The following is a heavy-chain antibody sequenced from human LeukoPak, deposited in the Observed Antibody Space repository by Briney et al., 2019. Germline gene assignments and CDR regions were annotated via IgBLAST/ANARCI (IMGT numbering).Heavy chain of an antibody. D-gene: IGHD2-15*01. J-gene: IGHJ4*02. CDR3: AHSVDIVVVVAATGFDY. Sequence: SGPTLANPTQTLTLTCTFSGFSLSTSGVGVGWIRQPPGKALEWLALIYWNDDKRYSPSLKSRLTITKDTAKNQVVLTMTNMDPVDTATYYCAHSVDIVVVVAATGFDYWGQGTLVTVSS. CDR2: IYWNDDK. V-gene: IGHV2-5*01. CDR1: GFSLSTSGVG.